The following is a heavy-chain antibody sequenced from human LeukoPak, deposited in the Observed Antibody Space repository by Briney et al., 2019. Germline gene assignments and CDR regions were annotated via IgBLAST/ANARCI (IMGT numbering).Heavy chain of an antibody. D-gene: IGHD3-10*01. CDR1: GGSISSGGYY. Sequence: SETLSLTCTVSGGSISSGGYYWRWIRQHPGKGLEWVGYIYYSGSTYYNPSLKSRVTISVDTSKNQFSLKLSSVTAADTAVYYCARGRQVSGSPIFDYWGQGTLVTVSS. CDR2: IYYSGST. J-gene: IGHJ4*02. V-gene: IGHV4-31*03. CDR3: ARGRQVSGSPIFDY.